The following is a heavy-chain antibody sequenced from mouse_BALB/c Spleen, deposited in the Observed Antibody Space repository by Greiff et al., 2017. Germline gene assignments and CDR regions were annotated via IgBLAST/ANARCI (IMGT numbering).Heavy chain of an antibody. D-gene: IGHD2-12*01. V-gene: IGHV1S137*01. CDR3: ARNYNYDESAMDY. CDR2: ISTYYGDA. Sequence: QVQLKESGAELVRPGVPVKISCKGSGYTFTDYAMHWVKQSHAKSLEWIGVISTYYGDASYNQKFKGKATMTVDKSSSTAYMELARLTSEDSAIYYCARNYNYDESAMDYWGQGTTVTVSS. CDR1: GYTFTDYA. J-gene: IGHJ4*01.